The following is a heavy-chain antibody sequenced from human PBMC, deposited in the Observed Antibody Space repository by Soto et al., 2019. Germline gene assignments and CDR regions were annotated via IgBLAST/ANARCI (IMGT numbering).Heavy chain of an antibody. CDR2: INGRSTYV. V-gene: IGHV3-21*01. J-gene: IGHJ4*02. CDR3: AREDGVVGSSSAFDR. CDR1: GFTFSTDT. Sequence: EVQVVESGGGLVKPGGSLRLSCVFSGFTFSTDTMNWVRQAPGKGLEWVSSINGRSTYVYYADSVKGRFTISRDNAKNSLYLQMSRLRGEDTAIYYCAREDGVVGSSSAFDRWGLGTLVTVSS. D-gene: IGHD1-26*01.